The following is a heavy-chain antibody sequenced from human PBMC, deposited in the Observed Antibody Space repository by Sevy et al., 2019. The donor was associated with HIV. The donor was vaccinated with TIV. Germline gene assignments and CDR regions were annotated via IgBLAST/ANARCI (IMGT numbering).Heavy chain of an antibody. CDR1: GGSFSGYY. J-gene: IGHJ5*02. V-gene: IGHV4-34*01. D-gene: IGHD2-2*01. CDR3: ARGLPVSVVVPAATRGRNWFDP. CDR2: INHSGST. Sequence: SETLSLTCAVYGGSFSGYYWSWIRQPPGKGLEWIGEINHSGSTNYNPSLKSRVTISVDTSKNQFSLKLSSVTAADTAVYHCARGLPVSVVVPAATRGRNWFDPWGQGTLVTVSS.